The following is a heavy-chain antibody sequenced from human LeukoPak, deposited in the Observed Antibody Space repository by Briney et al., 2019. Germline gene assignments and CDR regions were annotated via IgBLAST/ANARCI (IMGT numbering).Heavy chain of an antibody. Sequence: NPSETLSLTCTVAGGSISSYYWSWIRQPPGKGLEWIAYIDYRGSTTYNPSLKSRVSISVDTSRNQFSLKLSSVTAADTAVYYCARSRSGYSYDHAAFDIWGQGTMVTVSS. D-gene: IGHD5-18*01. CDR2: IDYRGST. V-gene: IGHV4-59*01. CDR3: ARSRSGYSYDHAAFDI. J-gene: IGHJ3*02. CDR1: GGSISSYY.